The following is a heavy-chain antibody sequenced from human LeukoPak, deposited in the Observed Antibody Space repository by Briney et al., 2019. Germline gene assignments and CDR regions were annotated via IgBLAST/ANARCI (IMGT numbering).Heavy chain of an antibody. CDR3: ARGDFCSKSNCYLRPMDV. J-gene: IGHJ6*03. V-gene: IGHV4-59*01. CDR2: IYYGGTT. Sequence: PSETLSLTCTVSGGSISDYYWNWIRQPPGKGLEWIGYIYYGGTTTYNPSLKSRVTMSVDTAKNQFSLKLRSVTAADTAVYYCARGDFCSKSNCYLRPMDVWGKGTTVTVSS. D-gene: IGHD3-3*01. CDR1: GGSISDYY.